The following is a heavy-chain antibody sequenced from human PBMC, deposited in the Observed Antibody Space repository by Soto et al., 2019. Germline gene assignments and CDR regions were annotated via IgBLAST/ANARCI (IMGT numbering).Heavy chain of an antibody. CDR2: IYHSGST. J-gene: IGHJ4*02. CDR3: ARSITFDWLFFDN. Sequence: SETLSLTCAVSGDSISRSNWWSWVRQPPGKGLEWIGEIYHSGSTNYNPSLKSRVTISVDKSKNQFSLKVSSLTAADTAVYYCARSITFDWLFFDNWGQGSLVS. CDR1: GDSISRSNW. D-gene: IGHD3-9*01. V-gene: IGHV4-4*02.